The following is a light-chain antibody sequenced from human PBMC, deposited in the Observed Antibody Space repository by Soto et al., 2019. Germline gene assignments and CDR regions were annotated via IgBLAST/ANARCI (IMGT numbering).Light chain of an antibody. V-gene: IGLV1-51*02. Sequence: QSVLTQPPSVSAAPGQKVTISCSGSSSNIGNNYVSWYQQLPGTAPKLLIYENNKRPSEIPARFSGAKYGTSATLGITGLQTGDEADYYCGTWDSSLSAGYVFGTGTKVTVL. J-gene: IGLJ1*01. CDR3: GTWDSSLSAGYV. CDR1: SSNIGNNY. CDR2: ENN.